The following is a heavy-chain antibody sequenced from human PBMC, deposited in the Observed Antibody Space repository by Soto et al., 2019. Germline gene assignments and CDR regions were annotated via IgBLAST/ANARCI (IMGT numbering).Heavy chain of an antibody. Sequence: SLRLSCAASGFTFSSYGMHWVRQAPGKGLEWVAVIWYDGSNKYYADSVKGRFTISRDNSKNTLYLQMNSLRAEDTAVYYCARATVAATNFDAFDIWGQGTMVTVSS. CDR2: IWYDGSNK. V-gene: IGHV3-33*01. J-gene: IGHJ3*02. CDR3: ARATVAATNFDAFDI. CDR1: GFTFSSYG. D-gene: IGHD6-19*01.